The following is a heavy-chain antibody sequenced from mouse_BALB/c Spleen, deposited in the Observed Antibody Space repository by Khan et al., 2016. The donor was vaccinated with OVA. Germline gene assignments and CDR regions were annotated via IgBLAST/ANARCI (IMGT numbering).Heavy chain of an antibody. CDR1: GYSITSGYG. D-gene: IGHD1-2*01. CDR2: ISYSGST. Sequence: EVQLQESGPGLGKPSQSLSLTCTVTGYSITSGYGWNWIRQFPGNKLEWMGYISYSGSTNYNPSLKSRISITRDTSKNQFLLQLNSVTTEDTATYYCARTARIKYWGQGTTLTVSS. J-gene: IGHJ2*01. V-gene: IGHV3-2*02. CDR3: ARTARIKY.